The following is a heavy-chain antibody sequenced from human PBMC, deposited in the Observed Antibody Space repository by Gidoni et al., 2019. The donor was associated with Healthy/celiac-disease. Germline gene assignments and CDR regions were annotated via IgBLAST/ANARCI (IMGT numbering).Heavy chain of an antibody. CDR2: ISYDGSNK. D-gene: IGHD6-19*01. CDR3: ARSAGGIAVALLDY. V-gene: IGHV3-30-3*01. Sequence: QVQLVESGGGVVQPGRSLRLSCAASGFTFRSYAMHWVRQAPGKGLEWVAVISYDGSNKYYADSVKGRFTISRDNSKNTLYLQMNSLRAEDTAVYYCARSAGGIAVALLDYWGQGTLVTVSS. J-gene: IGHJ4*02. CDR1: GFTFRSYA.